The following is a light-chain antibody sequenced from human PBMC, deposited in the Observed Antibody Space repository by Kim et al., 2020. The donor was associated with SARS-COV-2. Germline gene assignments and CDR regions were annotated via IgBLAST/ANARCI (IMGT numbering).Light chain of an antibody. CDR1: QNISSS. CDR3: QQYKTYSRT. J-gene: IGKJ1*01. Sequence: GDGVTVTCRASQNISSSLAWYQQKPGKAPTALIYSASNLENGVPSRFSGSGSGTEFTLTISGLQPDDFATYYCQQYKTYSRTFGQGTKVDIK. V-gene: IGKV1-5*03. CDR2: SAS.